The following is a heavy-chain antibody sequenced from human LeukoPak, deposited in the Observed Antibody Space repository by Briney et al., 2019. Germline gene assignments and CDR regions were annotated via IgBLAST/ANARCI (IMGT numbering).Heavy chain of an antibody. D-gene: IGHD3-10*01. CDR3: AKDLGSGLLWFGELSHAFDY. CDR2: ISYDGSNK. Sequence: GRSLRLSCAASGFTFSSYAMHWVRQAPGKGLEWVAVISYDGSNKYYADSVKGRFTISRDNSKNTLYLQMNSLRAEDTAVYYCAKDLGSGLLWFGELSHAFDYWGQGTLVTVSS. V-gene: IGHV3-30-3*01. CDR1: GFTFSSYA. J-gene: IGHJ4*02.